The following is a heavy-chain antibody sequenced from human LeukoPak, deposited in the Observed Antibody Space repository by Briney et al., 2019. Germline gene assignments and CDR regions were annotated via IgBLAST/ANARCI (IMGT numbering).Heavy chain of an antibody. V-gene: IGHV3-23*01. D-gene: IGHD2-21*02. CDR3: VREDTPATANY. Sequence: GGSLRLSCAASGFNFANHAMSWVRQTAGKGLEWVSAISGGGDITYYADSVKGRFTISRDSSKDTLFLQMHSLRPGDTAVYYCVREDTPATANYWGQGTLVTISS. CDR2: ISGGGDIT. CDR1: GFNFANHA. J-gene: IGHJ4*02.